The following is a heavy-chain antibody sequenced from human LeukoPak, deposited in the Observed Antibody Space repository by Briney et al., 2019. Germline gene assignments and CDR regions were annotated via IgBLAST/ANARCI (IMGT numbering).Heavy chain of an antibody. CDR3: GSASGTYIDY. J-gene: IGHJ4*02. V-gene: IGHV4-38-2*01. Sequence: SEALSLTCAVSGYSISTGYFWGWIRQSPGQGLEWIGSIFHTGSTYYIPSLKSRVTLSVDTSKNEFSLKLTSVTAADTAIYYCGSASGTYIDYWGQGTLVIVSS. CDR2: IFHTGST. D-gene: IGHD1-26*01. CDR1: GYSISTGYF.